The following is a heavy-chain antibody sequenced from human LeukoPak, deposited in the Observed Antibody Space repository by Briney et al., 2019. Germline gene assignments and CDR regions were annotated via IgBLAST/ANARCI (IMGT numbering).Heavy chain of an antibody. CDR2: IYYSGST. CDR3: ARQGMVDYFDY. J-gene: IGHJ4*02. D-gene: IGHD2-15*01. V-gene: IGHV4-59*08. CDR1: GGSISSYY. Sequence: SETLSLTCTVSGGSISSYYWSWIRQPPGKGLEWIGYIYYSGSTNYNPSLKSRVTISVDTSKNQFSLKLSSVTAADTAVYYCARQGMVDYFDYWGQGTLVTVSS.